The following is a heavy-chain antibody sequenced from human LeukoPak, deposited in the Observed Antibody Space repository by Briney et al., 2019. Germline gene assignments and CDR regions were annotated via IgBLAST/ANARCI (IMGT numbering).Heavy chain of an antibody. J-gene: IGHJ6*04. V-gene: IGHV3-48*03. CDR3: AELGITMIGGV. D-gene: IGHD3-10*02. CDR2: ISSSGGRM. Sequence: PGGSLRLSCAAPRFTFSSYEMNWVRQAPGKGLEWVSYISSSGGRMYYADSVKGRFSISRDNAKNSLYLQMNSLRAEDTAVYYCAELGITMIGGVWGKGTTVTISS. CDR1: RFTFSSYE.